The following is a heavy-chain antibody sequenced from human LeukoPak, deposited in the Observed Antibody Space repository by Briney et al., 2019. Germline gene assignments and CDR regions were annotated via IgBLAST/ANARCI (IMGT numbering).Heavy chain of an antibody. Sequence: PSETLSLTCAVYGGSFSGYYWSWIRQPPGTGLEWIGEINHSGSTNYNPSLKSRVTISVDTSKNQFSLKLSSVTAADTAVYFFVFKQKTEYDILTGYGGGNYFDYWGQGTLVTVSS. V-gene: IGHV4-34*03. CDR3: VFKQKTEYDILTGYGGGNYFDY. CDR1: GGSFSGYY. J-gene: IGHJ4*02. CDR2: INHSGST. D-gene: IGHD3-9*01.